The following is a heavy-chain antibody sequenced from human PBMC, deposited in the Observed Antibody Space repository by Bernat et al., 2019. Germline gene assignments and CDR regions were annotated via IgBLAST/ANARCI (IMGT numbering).Heavy chain of an antibody. J-gene: IGHJ4*02. D-gene: IGHD2-15*01. CDR1: GFTFSTYW. V-gene: IGHV3-7*01. Sequence: EVQLVESGGGLVQPGGSLRLSCAASGFTFSTYWINWVRRAPGKGLEWVANIRQDGSEKYYVDSVKGRFTISRDNAKNSLYLQMNSLRAEDTAVYYCARRYCDGGSCYSPIDYWGQGTLVTVSS. CDR2: IRQDGSEK. CDR3: ARRYCDGGSCYSPIDY.